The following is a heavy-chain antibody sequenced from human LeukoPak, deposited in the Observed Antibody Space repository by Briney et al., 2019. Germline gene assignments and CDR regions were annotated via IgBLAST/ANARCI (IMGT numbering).Heavy chain of an antibody. J-gene: IGHJ4*02. CDR2: ISGSGGST. CDR1: GFTFSNYA. D-gene: IGHD3-3*01. Sequence: GGSLRLSCAASGFTFSNYAMNWVRQAPGKGLEWVSTISGSGGSTYYADSVKGRFTISRDNSKNTLYLQMNSLRAEDTAVYYCAKSFGSGRYADYWGQGTLVTVSS. CDR3: AKSFGSGRYADY. V-gene: IGHV3-23*01.